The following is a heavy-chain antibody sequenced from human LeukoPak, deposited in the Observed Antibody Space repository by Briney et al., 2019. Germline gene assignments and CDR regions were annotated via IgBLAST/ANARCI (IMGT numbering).Heavy chain of an antibody. CDR3: SRISLSGWVNDH. CDR1: GFTFSSHW. CDR2: ISSDGSST. Sequence: GGSLRLSCAASGFTFSSHWMHWVRQAPGKGLVWVTRISSDGSSTSYADSVKGRFTISRDNAKNTLYLQMSSLRAEDTAMYYCSRISLSGWVNDHWGQGTLVSVSS. J-gene: IGHJ5*02. V-gene: IGHV3-74*01. D-gene: IGHD6-19*01.